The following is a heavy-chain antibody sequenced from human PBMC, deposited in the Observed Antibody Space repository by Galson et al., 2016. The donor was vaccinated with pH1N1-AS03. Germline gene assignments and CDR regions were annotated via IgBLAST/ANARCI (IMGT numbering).Heavy chain of an antibody. J-gene: IGHJ4*02. CDR1: GFTFSSYA. Sequence: SLRLSCAASGFTFSSYAMFWVRQAPGKGLEYVSAISGNGFSTYYASPVKDRFTISRDNSKNTLFPQMGSLRPEDMAVYYCARGPVSYSNYWFPPPDYWGQGTLVTVSS. D-gene: IGHD6-13*01. CDR3: ARGPVSYSNYWFPPPDY. CDR2: ISGNGFST. V-gene: IGHV3-64*01.